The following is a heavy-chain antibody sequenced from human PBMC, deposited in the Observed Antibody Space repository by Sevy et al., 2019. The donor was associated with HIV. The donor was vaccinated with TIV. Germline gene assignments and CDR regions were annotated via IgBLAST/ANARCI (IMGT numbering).Heavy chain of an antibody. CDR3: ASQYYDSTGYYFPLEY. J-gene: IGHJ4*02. CDR2: ISDDGNNK. Sequence: GGSLRLSCTAFGFTFSTYAMDWVRQAPGKGLEWVAVISDDGNNKDYADSVKGRFTISRDNSKNTLYLQMNSLRADDTAVYYCASQYYDSTGYYFPLEYWGQGTRVTVSS. V-gene: IGHV3-30*04. D-gene: IGHD3-22*01. CDR1: GFTFSTYA.